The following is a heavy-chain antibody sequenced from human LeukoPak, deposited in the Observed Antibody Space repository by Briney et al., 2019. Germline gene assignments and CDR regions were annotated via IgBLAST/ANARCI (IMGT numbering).Heavy chain of an antibody. J-gene: IGHJ3*02. CDR1: GGSISSYY. V-gene: IGHV4-59*01. Sequence: PSETLFLTCTVSGGSISSYYWSWIRQPPGKGLEWIGYIYYSGSTNYNPSLKSRVTISVDTSKNQFSLRLSSVTAADTAVYYCARVPQATYYDFWSGPVDAFDIWGQGTMVTVSS. CDR3: ARVPQATYYDFWSGPVDAFDI. D-gene: IGHD3-3*01. CDR2: IYYSGST.